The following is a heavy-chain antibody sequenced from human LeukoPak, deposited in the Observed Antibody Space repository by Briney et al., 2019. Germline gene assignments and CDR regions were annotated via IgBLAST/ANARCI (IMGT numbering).Heavy chain of an antibody. D-gene: IGHD2-15*01. CDR3: ATTYYCGGGSCYSNWFDP. CDR1: GFTLTELS. Sequence: AAVKVSCKVSGFTLTELSMHWVRQAPGKGLEWMGGFDPEDGETIYAQKFQGRVTMTEDTSTDTAYMELSSLRSEDTAVYYCATTYYCGGGSCYSNWFDPWGQGTLVTVSS. J-gene: IGHJ5*02. V-gene: IGHV1-24*01. CDR2: FDPEDGET.